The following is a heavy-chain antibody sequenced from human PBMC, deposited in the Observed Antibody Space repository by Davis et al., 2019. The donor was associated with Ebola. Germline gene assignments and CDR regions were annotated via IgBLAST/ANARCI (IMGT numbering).Heavy chain of an antibody. V-gene: IGHV3-23*01. CDR3: AKDKGFWGPPDWFGP. D-gene: IGHD3-16*01. CDR1: GFTFSHYA. CDR2: IRGSGNTT. Sequence: GGSLRLSCAASGFTFSHYAMSWVRQAPGKGLEWVSSIRGSGNTTYYADSVEGRFTISRDNSKNTLSLQMDSVRGEDTAVYYCAKDKGFWGPPDWFGPWGQGVQVTVSS. J-gene: IGHJ5*02.